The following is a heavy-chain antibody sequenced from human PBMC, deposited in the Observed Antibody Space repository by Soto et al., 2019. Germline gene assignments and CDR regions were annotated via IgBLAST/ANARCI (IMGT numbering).Heavy chain of an antibody. D-gene: IGHD3-10*01. CDR1: GFTFSSYA. CDR3: AARPGGYYYYGMDV. CDR2: ISGSGGST. Sequence: EVQLLESGGGLVQPGGSLRLSFAASGFTFSSYAMSWVRQAPGKGLEWVSAISGSGGSTYYADSVKGRFTISRDNSKNTLYLQMNSLRAEDTAVYYCAARPGGYYYYGMDVWGQGTTVTVSS. J-gene: IGHJ6*02. V-gene: IGHV3-23*01.